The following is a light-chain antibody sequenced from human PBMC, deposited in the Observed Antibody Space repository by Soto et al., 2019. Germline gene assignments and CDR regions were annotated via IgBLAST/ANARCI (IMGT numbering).Light chain of an antibody. V-gene: IGLV1-40*01. CDR1: GSNIGAGYG. CDR3: KSYDSNLSEV. Sequence: QSVLTQPPSVPGAPGQTVTISCTGSGSNIGAGYGVQWYQQLPGTAPRLLIYGSDDRPSGVPDRFSASVSGNSASLAITGLQTEDEDVYYCKSYDSNLSEVFGPGTKVTVL. J-gene: IGLJ1*01. CDR2: GSD.